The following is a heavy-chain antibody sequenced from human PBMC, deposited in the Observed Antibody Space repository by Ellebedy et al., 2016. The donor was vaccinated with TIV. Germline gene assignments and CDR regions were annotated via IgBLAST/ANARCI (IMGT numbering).Heavy chain of an antibody. D-gene: IGHD5-24*01. CDR2: FSIDGKST. Sequence: GESLKISXAASGFTLSHYWMHWVHQTPGKGLEWISQFSIDGKSTNYADSVTGRFTIARDNAKNTLFLQTNSLRAEDTAVYYCARGGYNHVFDIWGPGTMVTVSS. J-gene: IGHJ3*02. CDR3: ARGGYNHVFDI. CDR1: GFTLSHYW. V-gene: IGHV3-74*01.